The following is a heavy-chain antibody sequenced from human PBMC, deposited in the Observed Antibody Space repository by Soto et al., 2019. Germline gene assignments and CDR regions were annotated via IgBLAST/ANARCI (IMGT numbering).Heavy chain of an antibody. CDR1: GGSVSSGSYY. J-gene: IGHJ6*02. CDR3: ARLEVLVNGMDV. V-gene: IGHV4-61*01. CDR2: IYYSGST. Sequence: PSETLSLTCTVSGGSVSSGSYYWSWIRQPPGKGLEWIGYIYYSGSTNYNPSLKSRVTISVDTSKNQSSLKLSSVTAADTAMYYCARLEVLVNGMDVWGQGTTVTVSS. D-gene: IGHD2-8*02.